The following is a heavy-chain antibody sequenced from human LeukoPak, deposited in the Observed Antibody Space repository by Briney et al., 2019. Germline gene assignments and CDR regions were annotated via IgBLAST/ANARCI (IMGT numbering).Heavy chain of an antibody. D-gene: IGHD3/OR15-3a*01. V-gene: IGHV1-69*13. CDR1: GGTFSSYA. J-gene: IGHJ4*02. CDR3: ASSHGGWTGDY. Sequence: ASVKVSCKASGGTFSSYAISWVRQAPGQGLEWMGGIIPIFGTANYAQKFQGRVTITADESTSTVYMELSSLRSEDTAVYYCASSHGGWTGDYWGQGTLVTVSS. CDR2: IIPIFGTA.